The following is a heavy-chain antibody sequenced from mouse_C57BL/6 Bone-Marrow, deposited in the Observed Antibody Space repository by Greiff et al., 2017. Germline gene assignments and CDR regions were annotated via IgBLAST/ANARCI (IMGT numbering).Heavy chain of an antibody. D-gene: IGHD4-1*01. CDR3: AREGENWFFDY. Sequence: VQLQQPGAELVKPGASVKLSCKASGYTFTSYWMHWVKQRPGQGLEWIGMIHPNSGSTNYNEKFKSKATLTVDKSSSTAYMQLSSLTSEDSAVYYCAREGENWFFDYWGQGTTLTVSS. CDR2: IHPNSGST. V-gene: IGHV1-64*01. J-gene: IGHJ2*01. CDR1: GYTFTSYW.